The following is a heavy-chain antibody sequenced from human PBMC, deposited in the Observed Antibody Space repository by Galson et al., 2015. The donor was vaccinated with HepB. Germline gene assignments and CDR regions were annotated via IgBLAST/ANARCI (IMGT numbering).Heavy chain of an antibody. V-gene: IGHV3-33*01. CDR1: GFTFSSYG. CDR3: ARDRGVAGTNFDY. Sequence: SLRLSCAASGFTFSSYGMHWVRQAPGKGLEWVAVIWYDGSNKHYADSVKGRFTISGDNSKNTVYLQMNSLRAEDTAVYYCARDRGVAGTNFDYWGQGTLVTVSS. J-gene: IGHJ4*02. D-gene: IGHD6-19*01. CDR2: IWYDGSNK.